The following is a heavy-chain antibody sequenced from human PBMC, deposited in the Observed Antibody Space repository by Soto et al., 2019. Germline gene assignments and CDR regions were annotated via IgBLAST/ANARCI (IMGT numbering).Heavy chain of an antibody. D-gene: IGHD3-3*01. CDR1: GYTFTSYG. CDR2: ISAYNGNT. V-gene: IGHV1-18*04. Sequence: ASVKVSCKASGYTFTSYGISWVRQAPGQGLEWVGWISAYNGNTNYAQKLQGRVTMTTDTSTSTAYMELRSLRSDDAAVYYCARDLFAGSYYYYGMDVWGQGTTVTVSS. CDR3: ARDLFAGSYYYYGMDV. J-gene: IGHJ6*02.